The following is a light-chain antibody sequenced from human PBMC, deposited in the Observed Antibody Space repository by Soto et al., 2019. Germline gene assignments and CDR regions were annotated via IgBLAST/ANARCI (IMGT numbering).Light chain of an antibody. J-gene: IGKJ2*01. CDR1: QSVSSSY. Sequence: EIVLTQSPGTLSLSPGERATLSCRASQSVSSSYLAWYQQKPGQAPRLLIYGASSRATGIPDRFSGSGSGTDFTLTISRLEAEGFAVYYCQQYGSSPRTFGEGPKLEIK. V-gene: IGKV3-20*01. CDR2: GAS. CDR3: QQYGSSPRT.